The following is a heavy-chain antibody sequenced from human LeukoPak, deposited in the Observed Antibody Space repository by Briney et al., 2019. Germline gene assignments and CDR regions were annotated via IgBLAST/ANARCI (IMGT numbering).Heavy chain of an antibody. D-gene: IGHD3-3*01. V-gene: IGHV4-30-2*01. CDR2: IYHSGST. J-gene: IGHJ6*03. CDR3: AREILYDFPTMDV. CDR1: GGSISSGGYY. Sequence: SQTLSLTCTVSGGSISSGGYYWSWIRQPPGKGLEWIGYIYHSGSTYYNPYLKSRVTISVDRSKNQFSLKLSSVTAADTAVYYCAREILYDFPTMDVWGKGTTVTVSS.